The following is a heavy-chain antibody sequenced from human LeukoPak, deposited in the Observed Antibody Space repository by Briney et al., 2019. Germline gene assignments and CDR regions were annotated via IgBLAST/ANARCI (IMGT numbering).Heavy chain of an antibody. V-gene: IGHV3-23*01. Sequence: GGSLRLSCAASGFTFSSYAMSWVRQAPGKGRKWVSTINDNGDGTYYADSVKGRFTISRDNSKNTLYLQMNSLRAEDTAVYYCAKDWRRFLEWSRAYFDYWGQGTLVTVSS. J-gene: IGHJ4*02. CDR2: INDNGDGT. CDR1: GFTFSSYA. CDR3: AKDWRRFLEWSRAYFDY. D-gene: IGHD3-3*01.